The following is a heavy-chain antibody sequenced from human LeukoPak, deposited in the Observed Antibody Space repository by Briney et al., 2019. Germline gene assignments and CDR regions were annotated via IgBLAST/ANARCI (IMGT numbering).Heavy chain of an antibody. CDR3: ARVVRGVIIPDAFDI. CDR1: GYTFTSYG. Sequence: ASVKVSCKASGYTFTSYGISWVRQAPGQGLEWMGWISAYNGNTNYAQKLQGRVTMTTDTSASTAYMELSSLRSEDTAVYYCARVVRGVIIPDAFDIWGQGTMVTVSS. D-gene: IGHD3-10*01. J-gene: IGHJ3*02. CDR2: ISAYNGNT. V-gene: IGHV1-18*01.